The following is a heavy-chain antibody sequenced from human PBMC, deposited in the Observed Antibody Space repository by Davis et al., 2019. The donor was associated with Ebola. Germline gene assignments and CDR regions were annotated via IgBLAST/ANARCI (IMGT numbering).Heavy chain of an antibody. CDR2: IWNDGSHQ. J-gene: IGHJ4*02. CDR1: GFTFSSYD. D-gene: IGHD1-7*01. Sequence: PGGSLRLSCVASGFTFSSYDIHWVRQAPGKGLEWVAVIWNDGSHQYYGDSVKGRFTISRDNSKNTLYLQMNSLRAEDTAVYYCARGRAGTGTELFDYWGQGTLVTVSS. CDR3: ARGRAGTGTELFDY. V-gene: IGHV3-33*01.